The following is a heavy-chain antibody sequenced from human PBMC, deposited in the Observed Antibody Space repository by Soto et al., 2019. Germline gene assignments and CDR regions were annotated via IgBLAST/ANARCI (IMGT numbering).Heavy chain of an antibody. V-gene: IGHV3-30-3*01. Sequence: QVQLVESGGGVVQPGRSLRLSCAASGFTFSSYGMHWVRQAPGKGLEWVSVISYDGSSQYYADSVKGRFTISRDKSKNTLYLQMNSLRPXXXXXXXXXXXXNWFDSWGQGTLVTVSS. CDR2: ISYDGSSQ. CDR3: XXXXNWFDS. J-gene: IGHJ5*01. CDR1: GFTFSSYG.